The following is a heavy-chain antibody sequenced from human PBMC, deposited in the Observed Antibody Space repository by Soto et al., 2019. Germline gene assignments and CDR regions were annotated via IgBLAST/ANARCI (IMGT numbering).Heavy chain of an antibody. J-gene: IGHJ4*02. Sequence: EVQLVESGGGLVQPGESLRLSCAASGFIFSSCWMHWVRQAPGKGLEWVANMSPDGSGKRYVDSVKGRFTISRDNAKKSLYLQMNALRAEDAALFYCAFWCGANYWGQGILVTVSS. CDR1: GFIFSSCW. V-gene: IGHV3-7*01. CDR3: AFWCGANY. D-gene: IGHD2-8*01. CDR2: MSPDGSGK.